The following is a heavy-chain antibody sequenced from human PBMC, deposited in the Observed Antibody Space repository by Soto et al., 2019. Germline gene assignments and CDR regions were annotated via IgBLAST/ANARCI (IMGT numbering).Heavy chain of an antibody. CDR1: GFTFSSYS. D-gene: IGHD3-10*01. V-gene: IGHV3-21*01. Sequence: EVQLVESGGGLVKPGGSLRLSCAASGFTFSSYSMNWVRQAPGKGLEWVSSISSSSSYIYYADSVKGRFTISRDNAKNSLYLQMNSLRAEDTAVYYCARDRGRNYYYMDVWGKGTTVTVSS. CDR3: ARDRGRNYYYMDV. J-gene: IGHJ6*03. CDR2: ISSSSSYI.